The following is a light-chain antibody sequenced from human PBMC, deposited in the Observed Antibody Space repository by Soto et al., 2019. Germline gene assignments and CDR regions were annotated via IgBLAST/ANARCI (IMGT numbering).Light chain of an antibody. CDR1: QSMNDW. CDR3: LRYNAFSQT. J-gene: IGKJ1*01. CDR2: DAS. Sequence: DIQMTQSPSTLSASVGDRVTITCRASQSMNDWLAWFQQKPGKAPEVLIYDASSLQSGVPSRFSGSGSATEFTLTIDGLQPDDVATYYCLRYNAFSQTFGQGTKVEL. V-gene: IGKV1-5*01.